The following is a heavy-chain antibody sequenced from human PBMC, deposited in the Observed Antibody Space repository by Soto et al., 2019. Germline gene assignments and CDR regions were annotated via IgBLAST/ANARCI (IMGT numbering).Heavy chain of an antibody. Sequence: SETLSLTXAVYGGSFSGYYWSWIRQPPGKGLEWIGEINHSGSTNYNPSLKSRVTISIDTSKNQFSLKLSSVTAADTAVYYCARGSVAAKGNWFDPWGKGTLVTVSS. V-gene: IGHV4-34*01. J-gene: IGHJ5*02. CDR2: INHSGST. CDR1: GGSFSGYY. D-gene: IGHD2-15*01. CDR3: ARGSVAAKGNWFDP.